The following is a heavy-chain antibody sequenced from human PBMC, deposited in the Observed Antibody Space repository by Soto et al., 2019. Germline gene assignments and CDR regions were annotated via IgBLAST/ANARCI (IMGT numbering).Heavy chain of an antibody. Sequence: GESLKISCKGSGYSFTSYWISWVRQIPGKGLEWMGRIDPSDSYTNYSPSFQGHVTISADKSISTAYLQWSSLKASDTAMYYCARLIYYGSGYYYGMDVWGQGTTVTVSS. CDR2: IDPSDSYT. V-gene: IGHV5-10-1*01. J-gene: IGHJ6*02. CDR3: ARLIYYGSGYYYGMDV. CDR1: GYSFTSYW. D-gene: IGHD3-10*01.